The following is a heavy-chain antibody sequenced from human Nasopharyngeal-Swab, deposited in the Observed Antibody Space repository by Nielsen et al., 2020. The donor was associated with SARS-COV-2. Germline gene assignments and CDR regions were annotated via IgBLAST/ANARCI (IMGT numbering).Heavy chain of an antibody. CDR2: IGTAGDT. V-gene: IGHV3-13*01. CDR3: ARALNSYGMDV. Sequence: GGSLRLSCAASGFTFSSYDMHWVRQATGKGLEWVSAIGTAGDTYYPGSVKGRFTISRENAKNSLYLQMNSLRAGDTAVYYCARALNSYGMDVWGQGTTVTVSS. CDR1: GFTFSSYD. J-gene: IGHJ6*02. D-gene: IGHD4/OR15-4a*01.